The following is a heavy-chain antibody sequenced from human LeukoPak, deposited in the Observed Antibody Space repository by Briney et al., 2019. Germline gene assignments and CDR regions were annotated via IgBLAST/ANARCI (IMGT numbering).Heavy chain of an antibody. CDR1: GGSINNYY. D-gene: IGHD5-18*01. V-gene: IGHV4-4*07. CDR3: ARGPDTRGYSYYFDY. CDR2: IYSSGST. J-gene: IGHJ4*02. Sequence: SETLSLTCTVSGGSINNYYWSWIRQPAGKGLEWIGRIYSSGSTNYSPSLESRVTMSVDTSKTQFSLRLSSVTAADTAVYYCARGPDTRGYSYYFDYWGQGTLVSVSS.